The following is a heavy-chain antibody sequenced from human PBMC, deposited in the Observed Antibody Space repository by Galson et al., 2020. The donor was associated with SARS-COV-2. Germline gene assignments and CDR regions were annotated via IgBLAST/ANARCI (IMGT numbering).Heavy chain of an antibody. J-gene: IGHJ4*02. CDR2: VTGAGAST. D-gene: IGHD3-16*02. Sequence: QAGGSLRLSCAASGFTFSTYAMSWVRQAPGKGLEWVSAVTGAGASTYYADSVKGRFTISRDNSKNTLYLQMNSLRAEDTAVYYCVKQILGGVIVPFDSWGQGTLVTVSS. V-gene: IGHV3-23*01. CDR1: GFTFSTYA. CDR3: VKQILGGVIVPFDS.